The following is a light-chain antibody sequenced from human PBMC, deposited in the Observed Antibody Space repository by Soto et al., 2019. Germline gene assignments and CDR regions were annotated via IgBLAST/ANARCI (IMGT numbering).Light chain of an antibody. Sequence: IVMTQSPATLSVSPGETATLSCRPSHSSCHNLAWYQQKPGQTPRLLIYGASTRATGIPVRFIGSGSGTEFTLTISSLQSEDFAVYYCQHYNNWAITFGQGTRLEIK. V-gene: IGKV3-15*01. CDR3: QHYNNWAIT. J-gene: IGKJ5*01. CDR2: GAS. CDR1: HSSCHN.